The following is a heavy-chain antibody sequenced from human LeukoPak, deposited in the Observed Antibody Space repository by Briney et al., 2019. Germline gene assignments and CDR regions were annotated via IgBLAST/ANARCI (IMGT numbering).Heavy chain of an antibody. CDR3: ARDTRGAFDL. CDR2: MYYSGNT. CDR1: GASITSYF. Sequence: ASQTLSLTCTVSGASITSYFWRWIRQPPGKGLEWIAYMYYSGNTNYNPSLKSRVIISVDKSKNQLSLNLSSVTAADTAVYYFARDTRGAFDLWGEGTMVTVSS. J-gene: IGHJ3*01. V-gene: IGHV4-59*01. D-gene: IGHD2-2*01.